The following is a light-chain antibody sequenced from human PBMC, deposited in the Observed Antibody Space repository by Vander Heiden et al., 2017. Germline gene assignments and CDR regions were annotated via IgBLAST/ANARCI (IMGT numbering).Light chain of an antibody. V-gene: IGKV1-5*03. CDR1: QSISSW. CDR3: QQYNSYPYT. J-gene: IGKJ2*01. CDR2: KSS. Sequence: DIQMTQSPSTLSASVGDRVTITCRASQSISSWLAWYQQKPGEAPKLLIYKSSILASGVPSTFSGSGSGTEFTLTISSLQPDDFATFYCQQYNSYPYTFGQGTKLEIK.